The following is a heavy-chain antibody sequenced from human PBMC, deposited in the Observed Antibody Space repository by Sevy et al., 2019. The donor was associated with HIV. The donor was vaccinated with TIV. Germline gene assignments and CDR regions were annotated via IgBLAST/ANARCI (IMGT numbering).Heavy chain of an antibody. J-gene: IGHJ6*02. CDR3: AKLIVLVPRQNYYGMDV. Sequence: GGSLRLSCVTSGFKFSSSPMHWVRQSPGKGLEWVAFISYAGQIQHYAESVKGRFTISRDNSEDRMYLQMNNLRHEDTAVYCCAKLIVLVPRQNYYGMDVWGQGTTVTVSS. D-gene: IGHD2-8*02. CDR1: GFKFSSSP. V-gene: IGHV3-30*14. CDR2: ISYAGQIQ.